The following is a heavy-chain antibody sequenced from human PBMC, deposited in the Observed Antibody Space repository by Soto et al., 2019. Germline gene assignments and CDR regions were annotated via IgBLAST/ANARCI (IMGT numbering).Heavy chain of an antibody. CDR1: GFTFSSYS. D-gene: IGHD1-7*01. CDR3: ARDFTGDSNWNWPFDI. V-gene: IGHV3-21*01. Sequence: EVQLVESGGGLVKPGGSLRLSCAASGFTFSSYSMNWVRQAPGKGLEWVSSISSSSSYIYYADSVKGRFTISRDNAKNSLYLQMNSLRAEDTAVYYCARDFTGDSNWNWPFDIWGQGTMVTVSS. CDR2: ISSSSSYI. J-gene: IGHJ3*02.